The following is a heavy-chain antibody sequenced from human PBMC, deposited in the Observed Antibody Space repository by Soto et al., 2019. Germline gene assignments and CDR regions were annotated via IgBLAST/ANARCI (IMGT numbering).Heavy chain of an antibody. CDR2: ISSSSSTI. CDR1: GFTFSSYS. V-gene: IGHV3-48*01. J-gene: IGHJ4*02. CDR3: ARDDREASSYFAY. Sequence: GSLRLSCAASGFTFSSYSMNWVLQAPGKGLEWVSYISSSSSTIYYADSVKGRFTISRDNSKNTLYLQMNSLRAEDTAVYYCARDDREASSYFAYWGQGTLVTVSS. D-gene: IGHD1-26*01.